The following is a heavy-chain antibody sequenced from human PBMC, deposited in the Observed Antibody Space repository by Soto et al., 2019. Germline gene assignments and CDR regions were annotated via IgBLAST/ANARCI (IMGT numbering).Heavy chain of an antibody. J-gene: IGHJ4*02. CDR2: IWYDGSNK. Sequence: GGSLRLSCAASGFTFSSYGMHWVRQAPGKGLEWVAVIWYDGSNKYYADSVKGRFTISRDNSKNTLYLQMNSLRAEDTAVYYCAREVIAARPGPFFHYWGQGTLVTVSS. D-gene: IGHD6-6*01. CDR3: AREVIAARPGPFFHY. CDR1: GFTFSSYG. V-gene: IGHV3-33*01.